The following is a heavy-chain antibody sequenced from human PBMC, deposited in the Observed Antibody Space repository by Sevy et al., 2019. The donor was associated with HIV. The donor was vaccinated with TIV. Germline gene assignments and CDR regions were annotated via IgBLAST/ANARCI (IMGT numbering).Heavy chain of an antibody. CDR2: INSDGKIK. V-gene: IGHV3-74*01. CDR1: GFTLSIYW. J-gene: IGHJ4*02. D-gene: IGHD3-9*01. Sequence: GESLKISCAASGFTLSIYWMHWVRQVPGKGLVWVSHINSDGKIKRYADSVEGRFTISRDNAEKTVYLQMNSLRADDTAVYYCVRGSTGTFGHWGQGTLVTVS. CDR3: VRGSTGTFGH.